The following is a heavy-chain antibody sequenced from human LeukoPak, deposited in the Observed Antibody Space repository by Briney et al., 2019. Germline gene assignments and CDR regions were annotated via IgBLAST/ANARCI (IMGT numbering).Heavy chain of an antibody. CDR1: GFTFGSYA. CDR2: ISSDGSKK. Sequence: PGGSLRLSCEVSGFTFGSYAMHWVRQAPGKGLEWVAVISSDGSKKDYADSVKGRFTISRDNSKNTLYLQMNSLRAEDTAVYYCARGAHKRDDYGGFFDYWGQGTLVTVSS. D-gene: IGHD4-23*01. CDR3: ARGAHKRDDYGGFFDY. J-gene: IGHJ4*02. V-gene: IGHV3-30*04.